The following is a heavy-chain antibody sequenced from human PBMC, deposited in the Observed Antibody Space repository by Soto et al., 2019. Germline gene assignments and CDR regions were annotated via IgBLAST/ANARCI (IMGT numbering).Heavy chain of an antibody. Sequence: QVQLVQSGAEVKKPGASVKVSCTASGYTFTSYDINWVRQATGQGLEWMAWMNPNSGNTGYAQKVQGRVTMTRNTSISTAYMELSSLRSEATAVYYRAWSNDSYYYMDVWGKGTTVAVAS. CDR1: GYTFTSYD. CDR2: MNPNSGNT. CDR3: AWSNDSYYYMDV. J-gene: IGHJ6*03. V-gene: IGHV1-8*01. D-gene: IGHD1-26*01.